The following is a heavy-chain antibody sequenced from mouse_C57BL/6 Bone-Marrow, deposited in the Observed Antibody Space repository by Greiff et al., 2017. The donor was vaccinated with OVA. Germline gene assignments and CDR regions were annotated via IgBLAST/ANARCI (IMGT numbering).Heavy chain of an antibody. CDR2: IDPSDSYT. V-gene: IGHV1-69*01. D-gene: IGHD1-1*01. CDR3: ARGDYGSSYDYFDY. CDR1: GYTFPSYL. J-gene: IGHJ2*01. Sequence: QVQLQQPGAELVMPGASVKLSCKASGYTFPSYLMHWVKQRPGQGLEWIGEIDPSDSYTNYNQKFKGKSTLTVDKSSSTAYMQLSSLTSEDSAVYYCARGDYGSSYDYFDYWGQGTTLTVSS.